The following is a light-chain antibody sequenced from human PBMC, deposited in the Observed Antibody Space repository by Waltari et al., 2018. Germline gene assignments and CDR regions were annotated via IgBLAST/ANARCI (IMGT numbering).Light chain of an antibody. CDR3: QTWGMNIQV. CDR1: GEYSDYT. V-gene: IGLV4-69*01. Sequence: QLVLTQSPSASASLGASVKLTCTLTGEYSDYTIAWHHLQPEKGPRYLMNVNSDGSHDKADGIPERFSGSSAGAERYLIISRLQSDDEADYFCQTWGMNIQVFGGGTRLTVL. CDR2: VNSDGSH. J-gene: IGLJ3*02.